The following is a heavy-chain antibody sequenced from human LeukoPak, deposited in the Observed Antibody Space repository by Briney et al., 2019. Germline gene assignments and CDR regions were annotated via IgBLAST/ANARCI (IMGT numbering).Heavy chain of an antibody. CDR2: IKQDGSEK. CDR1: GFTFSSYW. D-gene: IGHD3-22*01. CDR3: ARDEDSDSSGYSRGNWFDP. J-gene: IGHJ5*02. V-gene: IGHV3-7*01. Sequence: GGSLRLSCAASGFTFSSYWMSWVRQAPGKGLEWVANIKQDGSEKYYVDSVKGRFTISRDNAKNSLCLKMNSLRAEDTAVYYCARDEDSDSSGYSRGNWFDPWGQGTLVTVSS.